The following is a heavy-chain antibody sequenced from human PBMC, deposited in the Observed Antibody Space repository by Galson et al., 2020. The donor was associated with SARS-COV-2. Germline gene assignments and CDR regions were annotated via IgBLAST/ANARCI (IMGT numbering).Heavy chain of an antibody. CDR1: GFTFSSYG. CDR3: AKDPQDYYDRSGSWRGDYFDY. D-gene: IGHD3-22*01. J-gene: IGHJ4*02. CDR2: IWYDGSNK. V-gene: IGHV3-33*06. Sequence: GGSLRLSCAASGFTFSSYGMHWVRQAPGKGLEWVAVIWYDGSNKYYADSVKGRFTISRDNSKNTLYLQMNSLRAEDTAVYYCAKDPQDYYDRSGSWRGDYFDYWGQGTLVTVSS.